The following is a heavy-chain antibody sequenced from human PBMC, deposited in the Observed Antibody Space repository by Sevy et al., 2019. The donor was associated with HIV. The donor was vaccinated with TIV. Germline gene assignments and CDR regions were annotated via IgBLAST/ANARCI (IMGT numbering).Heavy chain of an antibody. CDR2: ISSSSSYI. CDR1: GFTFSSYS. Sequence: GESLKISCAASGFTFSSYSMNWVRQAPGKGLEWVSSISSSSSYIYYADSVKVRFTISRDKAKNSLYLQMNSLRAEDTAVYYCARAGVGRIAVAVPDYWGQGTLVTVSS. V-gene: IGHV3-21*01. CDR3: ARAGVGRIAVAVPDY. J-gene: IGHJ4*02. D-gene: IGHD6-19*01.